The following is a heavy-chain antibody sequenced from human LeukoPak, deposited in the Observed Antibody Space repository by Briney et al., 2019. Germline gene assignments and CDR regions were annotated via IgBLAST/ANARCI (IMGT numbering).Heavy chain of an antibody. CDR3: ARGGTRGYSPVDY. Sequence: HPGGSLRLSCAASGLTFSSFWMNWVRQAPGKGLEWVANIRQDGSERNYVDSVKGRSTISRDNAKNSLFLQMNSLKVEDTAVYYCARGGTRGYSPVDYWGQGILVTVSS. CDR1: GLTFSSFW. CDR2: IRQDGSER. V-gene: IGHV3-7*03. J-gene: IGHJ4*02. D-gene: IGHD5-18*01.